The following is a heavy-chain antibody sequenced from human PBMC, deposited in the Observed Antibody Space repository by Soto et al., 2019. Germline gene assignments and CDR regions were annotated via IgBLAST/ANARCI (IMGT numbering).Heavy chain of an antibody. J-gene: IGHJ5*02. D-gene: IGHD2-8*01. CDR2: INAGNGNT. CDR1: GYTFTSYA. Sequence: RASVKVSCKASGYTFTSYAMHWVRQAPGQRLEWMGWINAGNGNTKYSQKFQGRVTITRDTSASTAYMELSSLRSEDTAVYYCARGLMVYAIGWFDPWGQGTLVTVSS. V-gene: IGHV1-3*01. CDR3: ARGLMVYAIGWFDP.